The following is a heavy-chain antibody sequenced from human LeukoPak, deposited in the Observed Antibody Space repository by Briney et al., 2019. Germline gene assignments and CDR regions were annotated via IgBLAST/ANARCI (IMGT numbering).Heavy chain of an antibody. J-gene: IGHJ4*02. CDR1: GGSIGGGVYS. Sequence: SQTLSLTCAVSGGSIGGGVYSWNWIRQPPGKGLEWLGYIFHTGHTYYSPFLKSRLTISVDRSKNQFSLKLSSLTAADTAMYFCARGYSDYPYFFDSWGQGALVTVSS. CDR3: ARGYSDYPYFFDS. CDR2: IFHTGHT. D-gene: IGHD5-12*01. V-gene: IGHV4-30-2*01.